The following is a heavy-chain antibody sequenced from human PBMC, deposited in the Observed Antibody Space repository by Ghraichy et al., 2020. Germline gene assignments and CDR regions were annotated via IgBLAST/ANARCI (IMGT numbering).Heavy chain of an antibody. V-gene: IGHV3-74*01. Sequence: GETLNISCAASGFTFSSYWMHWVRQAPGKGLVWVSRINSDGSSTSYADSVKGRFTISRDNAKNTLYLQMNSLRAEDTAVYYCARAGDSYYYDSSEYFDYWGQGTLVTVSS. CDR3: ARAGDSYYYDSSEYFDY. CDR2: INSDGSST. J-gene: IGHJ4*02. D-gene: IGHD3-22*01. CDR1: GFTFSSYW.